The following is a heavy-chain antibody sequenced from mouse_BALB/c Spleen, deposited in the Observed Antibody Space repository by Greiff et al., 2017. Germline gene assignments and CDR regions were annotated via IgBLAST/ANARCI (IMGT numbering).Heavy chain of an antibody. CDR2: IWSGGST. J-gene: IGHJ4*01. D-gene: IGHD3-3*01. CDR3: ARKGPYAMDY. Sequence: VMLVESGPGLVQPSQSLSITCTVSGFSLTSYGVHWVRQSPGKGLEWLGVIWSGGSTDYNAAFISRLSISKDNSKSQVFFKMNSLQANDTAIYYCARKGPYAMDYWGQGTSVTVSS. CDR1: GFSLTSYG. V-gene: IGHV2-2*02.